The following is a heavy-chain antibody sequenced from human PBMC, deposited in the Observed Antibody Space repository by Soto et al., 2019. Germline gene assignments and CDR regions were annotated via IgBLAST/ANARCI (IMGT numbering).Heavy chain of an antibody. V-gene: IGHV4-39*01. CDR1: GGSISSSSYY. J-gene: IGHJ6*03. D-gene: IGHD2-21*02. Sequence: SETLSLTCTGSGGSISSSSYYWGWIRQPPGKGLEWIGSIYYSGSTYYNPSLKSRVTISVDTSKNQFSLKLSSVTAADTAVYYCARRVTYYYYYLDVWGQGTTVTVSS. CDR3: ARRVTYYYYYLDV. CDR2: IYYSGST.